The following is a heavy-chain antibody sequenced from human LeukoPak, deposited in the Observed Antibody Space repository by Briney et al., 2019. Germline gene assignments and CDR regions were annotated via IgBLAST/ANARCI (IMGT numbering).Heavy chain of an antibody. CDR1: GGSFSGYY. D-gene: IGHD2-2*01. Sequence: SETLSLTCAVSGGSFSGYYWSWIRQPPGKGLEWIGELNHSGSTNYNPSLKSRVTISVDTSKNQFSLKLSSVTAADTAVYYCARVGSTSGGIFDYWGQGTLVTVSS. J-gene: IGHJ4*02. V-gene: IGHV4-34*01. CDR3: ARVGSTSGGIFDY. CDR2: LNHSGST.